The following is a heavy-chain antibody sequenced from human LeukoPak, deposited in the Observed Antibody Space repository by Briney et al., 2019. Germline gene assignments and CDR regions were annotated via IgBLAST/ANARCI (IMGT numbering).Heavy chain of an antibody. Sequence: GGSLRLSCAASGFTFSNYAITWVRQAPGKGLEWVSTISSSGTNTYYADSVKGRFTISRDNSKNTLYLQMNSLRAEDTAVYYCAKDGHYDSSGSTLQYWGQGTLVTVSS. D-gene: IGHD3-22*01. CDR1: GFTFSNYA. CDR2: ISSSGTNT. CDR3: AKDGHYDSSGSTLQY. V-gene: IGHV3-23*01. J-gene: IGHJ1*01.